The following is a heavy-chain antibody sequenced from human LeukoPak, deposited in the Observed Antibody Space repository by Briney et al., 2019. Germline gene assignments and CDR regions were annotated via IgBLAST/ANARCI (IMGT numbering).Heavy chain of an antibody. V-gene: IGHV3-11*01. CDR3: ARDGGYCSGGSCYDY. D-gene: IGHD2-15*01. J-gene: IGHJ4*02. CDR1: GFTFSNAW. CDR2: MSSSGETI. Sequence: GGSLRLSCAASGFTFSNAWMTWVRQAPGKGLEWISYMSSSGETIYYADSVMGRFTISRDNAKNSLYLQMNSLRAEDTAVYYCARDGGYCSGGSCYDYWGQGTLVTVSS.